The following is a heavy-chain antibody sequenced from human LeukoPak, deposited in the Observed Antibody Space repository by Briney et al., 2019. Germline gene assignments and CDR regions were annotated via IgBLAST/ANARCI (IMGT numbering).Heavy chain of an antibody. CDR2: INTNTGNP. V-gene: IGHV7-4-1*02. D-gene: IGHD3-3*01. CDR1: GYTFTSYA. Sequence: ASVKVSCKASGYTFTSYAMNWVRQAPGQGLEWMGWINTNTGNPTYAQGFTGRFVFSLDTSVSTAYLQISSLKAEDTAVYYCARVITPYDFWSGYFAAFDIWGQGTMVTVSS. J-gene: IGHJ3*02. CDR3: ARVITPYDFWSGYFAAFDI.